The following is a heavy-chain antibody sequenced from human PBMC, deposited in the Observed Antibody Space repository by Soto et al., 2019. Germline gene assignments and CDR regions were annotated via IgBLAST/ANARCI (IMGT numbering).Heavy chain of an antibody. D-gene: IGHD2-15*01. V-gene: IGHV4-59*01. Sequence: SETLSLTCTVSGGSISSYYWSWIRQPPGKGLEWIGYIYYSGSTNYNPSLKSRVTISVDTSKNQFSLKLSSVTAADTAVYYCASTYCSGGSCYFDYWGQGTLVTVSS. CDR1: GGSISSYY. J-gene: IGHJ4*02. CDR3: ASTYCSGGSCYFDY. CDR2: IYYSGST.